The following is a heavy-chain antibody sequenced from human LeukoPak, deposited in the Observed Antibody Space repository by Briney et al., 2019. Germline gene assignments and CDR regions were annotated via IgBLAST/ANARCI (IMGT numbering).Heavy chain of an antibody. CDR1: GYSFTSYW. V-gene: IGHV5-51*01. D-gene: IGHD6-19*01. CDR3: ARLGQWLNNHYYYGMDV. Sequence: GESLKISCKGSGYSFTSYWIGWVRQMPGKGLEWMGIIYPGDSDTRYSPSFQGQVTISADKSISTAYLQWSSLKASDTAMYYCARLGQWLNNHYYYGMDVWGKGTTVTVSS. CDR2: IYPGDSDT. J-gene: IGHJ6*04.